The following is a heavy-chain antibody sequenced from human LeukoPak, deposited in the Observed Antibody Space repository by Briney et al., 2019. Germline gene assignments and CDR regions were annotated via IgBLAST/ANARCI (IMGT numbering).Heavy chain of an antibody. Sequence: GGSLRLSCAASGFTFSSYAISWVRQAPGKGLEWVSSISGSGANTHYADSAKGRFTISRDNSKNTLYLQMNSLRVEDTAVYHCAASQGNMDVWGKGTTVTASS. J-gene: IGHJ6*03. V-gene: IGHV3-23*01. CDR3: AASQGNMDV. CDR2: ISGSGANT. D-gene: IGHD3-10*01. CDR1: GFTFSSYA.